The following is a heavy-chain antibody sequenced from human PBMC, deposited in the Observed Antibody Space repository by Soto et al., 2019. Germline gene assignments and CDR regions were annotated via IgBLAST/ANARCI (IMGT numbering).Heavy chain of an antibody. CDR1: GFTFDDYT. CDR2: ISWDGGST. Sequence: GGSLRLSCAASGFTFDDYTMHWVRQAPGKGLEWVSLISWDGGSTYYADSVKGRFTISRDNSKNSLYLQMNSLRTEDTALYYCAKESGGSSWFRYYYGMDVWGQGTTVTVSS. CDR3: AKESGGSSWFRYYYGMDV. V-gene: IGHV3-43*01. D-gene: IGHD6-13*01. J-gene: IGHJ6*02.